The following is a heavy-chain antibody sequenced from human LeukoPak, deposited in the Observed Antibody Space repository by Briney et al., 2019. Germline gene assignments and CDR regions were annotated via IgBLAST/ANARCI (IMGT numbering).Heavy chain of an antibody. CDR3: ARDPSQSYYTDV. Sequence: ASVKVSCKASGYTFTGYYMHWVRQAPGQGLEWMGWINPNSGGTNYAQKFQGRFTMTRDTSISTAYMELSRLRSDDTAVYYCARDPSQSYYTDVWGKGTTVIVSS. CDR1: GYTFTGYY. CDR2: INPNSGGT. D-gene: IGHD6-6*01. V-gene: IGHV1-2*02. J-gene: IGHJ6*03.